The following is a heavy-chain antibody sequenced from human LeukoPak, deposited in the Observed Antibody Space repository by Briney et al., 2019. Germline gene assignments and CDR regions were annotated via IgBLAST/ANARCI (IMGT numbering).Heavy chain of an antibody. Sequence: GGSLRLSCAASGFTFSNYAMAWVRQAPGKGLEWVSSITSSGNTYYADSVKGRLTISRDNSRNTVYLQMTSLRAEDTAVYYCAKGDYGDCYWGQGTLVTVSS. CDR1: GFTFSNYA. J-gene: IGHJ4*02. CDR3: AKGDYGDCY. D-gene: IGHD4-17*01. CDR2: ITSSGNT. V-gene: IGHV3-23*01.